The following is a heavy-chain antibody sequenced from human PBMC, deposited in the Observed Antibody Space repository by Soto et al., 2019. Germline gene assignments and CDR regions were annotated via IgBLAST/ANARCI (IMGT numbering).Heavy chain of an antibody. CDR3: AKLPSSGSYYIVGGWFDP. D-gene: IGHD3-10*01. CDR1: GFTFSSYA. CDR2: ISGSGGST. Sequence: GSLRLSCAASGFTFSSYAMSWVRQAPGKGLEWVSAISGSGGSTYYADSVKGRFTISRDNSKNTLYLQMNSLRAEDTAVYYCAKLPSSGSYYIVGGWFDPWGQGTLVTVSS. V-gene: IGHV3-23*01. J-gene: IGHJ5*02.